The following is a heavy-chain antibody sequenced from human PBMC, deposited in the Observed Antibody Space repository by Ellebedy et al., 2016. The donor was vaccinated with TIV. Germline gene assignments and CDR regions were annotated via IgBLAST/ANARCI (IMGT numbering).Heavy chain of an antibody. CDR3: ARGGQWELQYHSDY. D-gene: IGHD1-26*01. Sequence: PGGSLRLSCAASGFTFSRYGMHWVRQAPGKGLEWVAVIWYDGINEYYRDSVKGRFTISRDNSKNKLYLQMNSLRAEDTAVYYCARGGQWELQYHSDYWGQGTLVTVSS. CDR2: IWYDGINE. V-gene: IGHV3-33*01. CDR1: GFTFSRYG. J-gene: IGHJ4*02.